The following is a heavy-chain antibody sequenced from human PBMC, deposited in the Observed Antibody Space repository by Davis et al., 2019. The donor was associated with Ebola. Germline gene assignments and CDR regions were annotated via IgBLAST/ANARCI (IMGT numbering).Heavy chain of an antibody. V-gene: IGHV3-23*01. CDR3: ARYCHYTDCSYFDC. D-gene: IGHD2-15*01. CDR2: ISASEGHT. CDR1: GFTFRNYD. Sequence: PGGSLRLSCKGSGFTFRNYDMSWVRHVPGKGLEWVSTISASEGHTHYSDSVRGRFTISRDNSKNTLYLQMNSLRAEETATYYCARYCHYTDCSYFDCWGQGTMVAVSS. J-gene: IGHJ4*02.